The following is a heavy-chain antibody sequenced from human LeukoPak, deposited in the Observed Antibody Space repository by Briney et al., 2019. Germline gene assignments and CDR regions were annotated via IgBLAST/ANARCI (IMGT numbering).Heavy chain of an antibody. CDR3: ARVGKLSSGWSYMDV. CDR2: ISAYNDNT. J-gene: IGHJ6*03. Sequence: ASVKVSCKASGYTFISYGITWVRQAPGQGLEWMGWISAYNDNTNYAQKLQGRVTMTTDTSTSTAYLELRSLRSDDTAVYYCARVGKLSSGWSYMDVWGKGTTVTVSS. D-gene: IGHD6-19*01. V-gene: IGHV1-18*01. CDR1: GYTFISYG.